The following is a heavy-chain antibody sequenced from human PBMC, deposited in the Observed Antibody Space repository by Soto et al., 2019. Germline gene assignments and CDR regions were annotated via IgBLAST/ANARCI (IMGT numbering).Heavy chain of an antibody. CDR1: VYNIGSMY. V-gene: IGHV3-13*05. CDR2: IGAADDP. D-gene: IGHD2-2*01. Sequence: PRLSFAASVYNIGSMYTAWVRQATGKGLEWVSAIGAADDPYYSGSVKGRFTISRENAKSSLSLQMNSLRVGDTAVYYCARAYSGQLPRRADYYYAMDVWGPGTTVTVSS. CDR3: ARAYSGQLPRRADYYYAMDV. J-gene: IGHJ6*02.